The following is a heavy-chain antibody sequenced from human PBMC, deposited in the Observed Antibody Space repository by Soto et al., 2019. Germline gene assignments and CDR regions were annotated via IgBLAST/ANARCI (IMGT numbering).Heavy chain of an antibody. V-gene: IGHV4-59*08. CDR1: GGSISSYY. Sequence: SETLSLTCTVSGGSISSYYWSWIRQPPGKGLEWIGYIYYSGSTNYNPSLKSRVTISVDTSKNQFSLKLSSVTAADTAVYYCARHGSELRFLEWLLLFDYWGQGTLVTAPQ. CDR2: IYYSGST. J-gene: IGHJ4*02. CDR3: ARHGSELRFLEWLLLFDY. D-gene: IGHD3-3*01.